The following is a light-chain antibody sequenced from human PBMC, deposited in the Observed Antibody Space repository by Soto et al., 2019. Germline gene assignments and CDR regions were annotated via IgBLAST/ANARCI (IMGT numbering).Light chain of an antibody. CDR3: AAWDDSLSVV. CDR2: RNN. CDR1: SSNIGSNY. J-gene: IGLJ2*01. Sequence: QSVLTQPPSESGNPGQRVTISCSGSSSNIGSNYVYWYQQLPGTAPKLLIYRNNQRPSGVPDRFSGSKSGTSASLAISGLRSEDEADYYCAAWDDSLSVVFGGGTKLTVL. V-gene: IGLV1-47*01.